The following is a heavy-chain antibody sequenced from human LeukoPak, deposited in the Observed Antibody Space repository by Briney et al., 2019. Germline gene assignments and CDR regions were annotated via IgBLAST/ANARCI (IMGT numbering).Heavy chain of an antibody. CDR1: GYTSTSYG. Sequence: GAAVKVSCKASGYTSTSYGISWVRQAPGQGLEWMGWISAYNGNTNYAQKLQGRVTMTTDTSTGTAYLELRSLRSDDTAVYYCASYSSGWYGYWGQGTLVTVSS. J-gene: IGHJ4*02. CDR2: ISAYNGNT. CDR3: ASYSSGWYGY. V-gene: IGHV1-18*01. D-gene: IGHD6-19*01.